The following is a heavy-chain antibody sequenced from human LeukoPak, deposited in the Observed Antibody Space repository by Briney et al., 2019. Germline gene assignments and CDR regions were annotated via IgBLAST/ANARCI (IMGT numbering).Heavy chain of an antibody. CDR3: ASRIGSYYYGMDV. V-gene: IGHV3-53*01. CDR2: IYSGGST. J-gene: IGHJ6*02. Sequence: GGSLRLSCAASGFTVSSNYMSWVRQAPGKGLEWVSVIYSGGSTYYADSVKGRFTISRDNSKNTLYLQMNSLRAEDTAVYYCASRIGSYYYGMDVWGQGTTVTVSS. D-gene: IGHD1-1*01. CDR1: GFTVSSNY.